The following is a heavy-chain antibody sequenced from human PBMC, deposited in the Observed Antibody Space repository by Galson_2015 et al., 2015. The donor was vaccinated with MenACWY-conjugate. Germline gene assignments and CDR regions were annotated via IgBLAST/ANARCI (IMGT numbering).Heavy chain of an antibody. D-gene: IGHD6-19*01. CDR1: GYSFTSYW. CDR3: ASAYGSSGWFNSFDY. CDR2: IYPGDSDT. V-gene: IGHV5-51*03. Sequence: QSGAEVKKPGESLTISCKGSGYSFTSYWIGWVRQMPGKGLEWMGIIYPGDSDTRYSPSFQGQVTISADKSISTAYLQWSSLKASDTAMYYCASAYGSSGWFNSFDYWGQGTLVTVSS. J-gene: IGHJ4*02.